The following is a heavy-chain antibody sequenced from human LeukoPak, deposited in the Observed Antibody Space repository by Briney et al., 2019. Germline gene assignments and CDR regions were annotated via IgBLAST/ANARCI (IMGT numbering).Heavy chain of an antibody. CDR3: ASQRPYMGPVFDY. V-gene: IGHV3-23*01. D-gene: IGHD1-26*01. J-gene: IGHJ4*02. CDR1: GFIFSTHA. CDR2: INNSGDST. Sequence: GGSLRVSCAACGFIFSTHAMTWVRQAPGKGLEGVSIINNSGDSTYYADSVKGRFTISRDNSKNTLYLQMNSLRAEDTAVYYCASQRPYMGPVFDYWGQGTLVTVSS.